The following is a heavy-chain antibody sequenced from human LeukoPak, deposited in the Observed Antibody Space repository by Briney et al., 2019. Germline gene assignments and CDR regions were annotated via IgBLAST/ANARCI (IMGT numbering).Heavy chain of an antibody. J-gene: IGHJ4*02. CDR1: GGSISSYY. D-gene: IGHD1-26*01. V-gene: IGHV4-59*08. CDR2: IYYSGST. CDR3: ARGARGSYSY. Sequence: SETLSLTCTVSGGSISSYYWSWIRQPPGKGLEWIGYIYYSGSTNYNPSLKSRVTISVDTSKNQFSLKLSSVTAADTAVYYCARGARGSYSYWGRGTLVTVSS.